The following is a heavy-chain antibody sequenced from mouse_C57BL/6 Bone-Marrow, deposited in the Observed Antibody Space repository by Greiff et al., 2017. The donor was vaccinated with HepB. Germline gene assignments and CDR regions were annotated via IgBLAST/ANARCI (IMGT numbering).Heavy chain of an antibody. D-gene: IGHD1-1*01. V-gene: IGHV1-81*01. CDR2: IYPRSGNT. CDR1: GYTFTSYG. CDR3: ARGRGYYGFDV. J-gene: IGHJ1*03. Sequence: QVHVKQSGAELARPGASVKLSCKASGYTFTSYGISWVKQRTGQGLEWIGEIYPRSGNTYYNEKFKGKATLTADKSSSTAYMELRSLTSEDSAVYFCARGRGYYGFDVWGTGTTVTVSS.